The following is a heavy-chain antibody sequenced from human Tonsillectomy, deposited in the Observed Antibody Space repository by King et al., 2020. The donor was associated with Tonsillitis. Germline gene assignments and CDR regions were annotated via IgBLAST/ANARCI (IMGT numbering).Heavy chain of an antibody. D-gene: IGHD1-26*01. Sequence: VQLVESGGGVVQPGRSLRLSCAASVFPFSSYGFHWVRQAPGKGLEWGAVISYDGSDKYYADSVKGRFTISRDNSINRVYLERNSLRLEDTAVYYCARGLQWDHSTFFLDQWGQGTLVIVSS. J-gene: IGHJ4*02. CDR2: ISYDGSDK. CDR3: ARGLQWDHSTFFLDQ. CDR1: VFPFSSYG. V-gene: IGHV3-30*13.